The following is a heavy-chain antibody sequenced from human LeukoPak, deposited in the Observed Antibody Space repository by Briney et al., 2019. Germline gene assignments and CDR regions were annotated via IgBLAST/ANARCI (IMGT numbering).Heavy chain of an antibody. J-gene: IGHJ4*02. CDR2: ISSSGSTI. V-gene: IGHV3-11*01. Sequence: PGGSLRLSCAAAGFTFSDYYMSWIRQAPGEGLEWVSYISSSGSTIYYADSVKGAFTISRDNAKNSLYLQMNSLRAEDTAVYYCAKDLGLAPSFDYWGQGTLVTVSS. CDR3: AKDLGLAPSFDY. CDR1: GFTFSDYY. D-gene: IGHD6-6*01.